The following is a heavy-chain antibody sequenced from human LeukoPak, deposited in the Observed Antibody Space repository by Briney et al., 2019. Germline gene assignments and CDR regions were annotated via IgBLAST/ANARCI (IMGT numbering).Heavy chain of an antibody. J-gene: IGHJ4*02. Sequence: SETLSLTCTVSGGSISSYYWSWIRQPPGKGLEWIGYIYYSGSTNYNPSLKSRVTISVDTSKDQFSLKLSSVTAADTAVYYCARRHWGPIDYWGQGTLVTVSS. V-gene: IGHV4-59*08. D-gene: IGHD7-27*01. CDR1: GGSISSYY. CDR2: IYYSGST. CDR3: ARRHWGPIDY.